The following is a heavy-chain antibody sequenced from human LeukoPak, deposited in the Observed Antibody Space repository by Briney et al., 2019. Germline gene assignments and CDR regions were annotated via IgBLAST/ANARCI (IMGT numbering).Heavy chain of an antibody. CDR1: GGSISSGSYY. Sequence: SETLSLTCTVSGGSISSGSYYWGWVRQPPGKGLEWIGSISYSGTTYYNLSLKSRVTLSVDTSKNQFSLKLSSVTAADTALYYCARHLRGGSIWFDYWGQGTLVIVSS. D-gene: IGHD6-13*01. CDR2: ISYSGTT. V-gene: IGHV4-39*01. J-gene: IGHJ4*02. CDR3: ARHLRGGSIWFDY.